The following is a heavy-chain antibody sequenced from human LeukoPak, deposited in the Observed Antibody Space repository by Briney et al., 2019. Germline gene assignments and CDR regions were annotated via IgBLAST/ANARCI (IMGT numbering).Heavy chain of an antibody. CDR2: ISGGGGAT. D-gene: IGHD1-1*01. Sequence: GGSLRLSCAASGFTFSSYEMNWVRQAPGKGLEWVSAISGGGGATFYADSVKGRFTISRDNSKSTLYLQMNSLRAEDTAIYYCARQDWTLSDNFDYWGQGTLVTVSS. CDR1: GFTFSSYE. V-gene: IGHV3-23*01. J-gene: IGHJ4*02. CDR3: ARQDWTLSDNFDY.